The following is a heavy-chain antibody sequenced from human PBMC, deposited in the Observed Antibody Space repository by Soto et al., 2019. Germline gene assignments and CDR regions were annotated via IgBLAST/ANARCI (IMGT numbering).Heavy chain of an antibody. CDR2: SYYSGST. Sequence: SETLSLTCAVSGCSISSCGYYWSWIRQHPGKGLECIGYSYYSGSTYYNPALKSRVTISVDPSKNQFSLKLSSVTAADTAVYYCARERVGYSGSYYIDHWGQGT. V-gene: IGHV4-31*11. J-gene: IGHJ4*02. CDR1: GCSISSCGYY. D-gene: IGHD1-26*01. CDR3: ARERVGYSGSYYIDH.